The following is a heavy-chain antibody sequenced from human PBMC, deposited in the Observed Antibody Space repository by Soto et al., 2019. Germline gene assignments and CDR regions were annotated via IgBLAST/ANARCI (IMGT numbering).Heavy chain of an antibody. V-gene: IGHV1-8*01. D-gene: IGHD6-19*01. CDR2: MNPNSGNT. J-gene: IGHJ6*02. Sequence: QVQLVQSGAEVKKPGASVKVSCKASGYTFTSYDINWVRQATGQGLEWMGWMNPNSGNTGYAQKFQGRVTMTRNTSISTAYMELSSRRSEDTAVYYCARQLPSSGWYYYYYGMDVWGQGTTVTVSS. CDR1: GYTFTSYD. CDR3: ARQLPSSGWYYYYYGMDV.